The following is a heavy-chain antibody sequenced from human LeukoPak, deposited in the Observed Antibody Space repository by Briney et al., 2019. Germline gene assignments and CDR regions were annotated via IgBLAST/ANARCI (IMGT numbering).Heavy chain of an antibody. D-gene: IGHD3-16*02. J-gene: IGHJ4*02. V-gene: IGHV1-2*02. Sequence: ASVKVSCKASGYSFTAYWLHWVRQAPGQGLEWMGWIKPDSGDANSARQFQGRVSMTRDTSSSTAFLELSSLRSDDTAVYFCARDYPHQRIDYWGQGTLVTVSS. CDR2: IKPDSGDA. CDR3: ARDYPHQRIDY. CDR1: GYSFTAYW.